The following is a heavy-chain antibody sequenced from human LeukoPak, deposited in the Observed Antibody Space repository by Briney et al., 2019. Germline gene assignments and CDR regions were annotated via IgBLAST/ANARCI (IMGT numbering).Heavy chain of an antibody. Sequence: PSETLCPTCSVSGGSMTGFFWTWIRQPPGKGLEWIGYIYYSGITNYNPSLKSRITISVDTSNNEFSLKLKSVTPADAAIYYCARGWDVDYFYYHMDVWGKGTTVTVSS. V-gene: IGHV4-59*13. CDR2: IYYSGIT. CDR1: GGSMTGFF. D-gene: IGHD1-26*01. J-gene: IGHJ6*03. CDR3: ARGWDVDYFYYHMDV.